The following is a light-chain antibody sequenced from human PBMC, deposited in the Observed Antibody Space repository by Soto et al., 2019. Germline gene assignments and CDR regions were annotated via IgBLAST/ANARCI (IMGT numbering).Light chain of an antibody. V-gene: IGKV1-39*01. Sequence: DIQMTQSPSSLSASVGDRVTITCRASQSISNYLNWYQQKPGKAPNLLIYAAFSLHSAVPSRFSGSGSGTDFPLTISSLQPEDFATYYCQQSYSNPRTFGQGTKVEIK. CDR3: QQSYSNPRT. J-gene: IGKJ1*01. CDR2: AAF. CDR1: QSISNY.